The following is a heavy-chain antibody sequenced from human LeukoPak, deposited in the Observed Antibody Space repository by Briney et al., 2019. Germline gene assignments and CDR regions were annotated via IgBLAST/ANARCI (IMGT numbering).Heavy chain of an antibody. D-gene: IGHD3-9*01. J-gene: IGHJ5*02. CDR3: ARDRNFDWLFWFDP. CDR2: INHSGST. CDR1: GGSFSGYY. V-gene: IGHV4-34*01. Sequence: PSETLSLTCAVYGGSFSGYYWSWIRQPPGKGLEWIGEINHSGSTNYNPSLKSRVTMSVDTSKNQFSLNLSSVTAADTAVYYCARDRNFDWLFWFDPWGQGTLVTVSS.